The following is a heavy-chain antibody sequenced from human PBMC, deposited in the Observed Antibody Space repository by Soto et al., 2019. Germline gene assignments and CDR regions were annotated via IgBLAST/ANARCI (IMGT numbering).Heavy chain of an antibody. Sequence: SVTVSRKPCEATCSGFGSSCVGQATVQVIDWVGGIIPIFGTANYAQKFQGRVTITADESTSTAYMELSSLRSEDTAVYYCARAGSRYYDSSGYTFYFDYWGQGNLVNVSA. V-gene: IGHV1-69*13. J-gene: IGHJ4*02. CDR1: EATCSGFG. D-gene: IGHD3-22*01. CDR2: IIPIFGTA. CDR3: ARAGSRYYDSSGYTFYFDY.